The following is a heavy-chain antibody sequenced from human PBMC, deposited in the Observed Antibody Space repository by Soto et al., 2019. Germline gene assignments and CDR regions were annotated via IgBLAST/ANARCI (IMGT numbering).Heavy chain of an antibody. CDR1: GGSFSDYY. CDR2: INHSGAT. J-gene: IGHJ2*01. D-gene: IGHD2-15*01. CDR3: ARGCRGGSCGAGYFDL. Sequence: QVQLQQWGAGLLKPSETLSLTCAVYGGSFSDYYWSWIRQPPGKGLEWIGEINHSGATNYNPSLKSRVTISVDTSKNQFSLKLNSVTAADTAVYYCARGCRGGSCGAGYFDLWGRGTLVTVSS. V-gene: IGHV4-34*02.